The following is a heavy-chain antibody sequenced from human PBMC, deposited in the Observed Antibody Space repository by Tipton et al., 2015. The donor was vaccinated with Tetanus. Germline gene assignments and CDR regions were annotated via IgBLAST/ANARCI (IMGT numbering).Heavy chain of an antibody. CDR2: IYYSGST. J-gene: IGHJ6*02. D-gene: IGHD3-9*01. CDR1: GGSISSGGYY. Sequence: SLTCTVSGGSISSGGYYWSWIRQHPGKGLEWIGYIYYSGSTYYNPSLKSRVTISVDTSKNQFSLKLSSVTAADTAVYYCARDRYYDILTGYYGVGVDRLYGMDVWGQGTTVTVSS. CDR3: ARDRYYDILTGYYGVGVDRLYGMDV. V-gene: IGHV4-31*03.